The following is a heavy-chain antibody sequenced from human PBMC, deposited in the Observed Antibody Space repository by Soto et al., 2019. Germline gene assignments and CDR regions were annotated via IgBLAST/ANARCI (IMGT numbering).Heavy chain of an antibody. J-gene: IGHJ6*03. CDR1: GGTFSSYT. CDR3: ARAGTTVTTRQYYYYYMDV. CDR2: IIPILGIA. V-gene: IGHV1-69*02. Sequence: ASVKVSCKASGGTFSSYTISWVRQAPGQGLEWMGRIIPILGIANYAQKFQGRVTITADKSTSTAYMELSSLRSEDTAVHYCARAGTTVTTRQYYYYYMDVWGKGTTVTVSS. D-gene: IGHD4-17*01.